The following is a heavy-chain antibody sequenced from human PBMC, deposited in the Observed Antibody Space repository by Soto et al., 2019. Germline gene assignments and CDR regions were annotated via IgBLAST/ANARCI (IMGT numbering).Heavy chain of an antibody. D-gene: IGHD2-2*01. J-gene: IGHJ4*02. V-gene: IGHV4-34*01. CDR1: GGSFSGYY. CDR3: VRNCSTTSCQIWGFDY. Sequence: QVQLQQWGAGLLKPSETLSLTCAVYGGSFSGYYWSWIRQPPGKGLEWIGEINHSGSTNYSPSLKSRVTISVDTSKNQFSLKLSSVTAADTAVYYCVRNCSTTSCQIWGFDYWGQGTLVTVSS. CDR2: INHSGST.